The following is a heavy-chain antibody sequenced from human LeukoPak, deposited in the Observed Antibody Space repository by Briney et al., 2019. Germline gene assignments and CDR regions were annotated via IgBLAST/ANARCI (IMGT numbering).Heavy chain of an antibody. J-gene: IGHJ4*02. CDR3: ARDRPTGSSRVFVVQ. D-gene: IGHD3-3*01. CDR1: GFTFSTYA. Sequence: GGSLRLSCTASGFTFSTYAMTWVRQAPGKGLKWISSMSSGGSYIYYSDSVRGRFTISRDNAKSSLYLVMNSLRAEDTAIYYCARDRPTGSSRVFVVQWGQGTLVTVSS. CDR2: MSSGGSYI. V-gene: IGHV3-21*06.